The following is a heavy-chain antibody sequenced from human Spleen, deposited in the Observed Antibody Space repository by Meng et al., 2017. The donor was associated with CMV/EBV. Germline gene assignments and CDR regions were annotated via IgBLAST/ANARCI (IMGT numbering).Heavy chain of an antibody. CDR2: INPNSGGT. CDR3: ARPRTIYCGGDCPPGY. D-gene: IGHD2-21*01. V-gene: IGHV1-2*02. CDR1: GYTFTGYY. J-gene: IGHJ4*02. Sequence: SGYTFTGYYMHWVRQAPGQGLEWMGWINPNSGGTNYAQKFQGRVTMTRDTSISTAYMELSRLRSDDTAVYYCARPRTIYCGGDCPPGYWGQGTLVTVSS.